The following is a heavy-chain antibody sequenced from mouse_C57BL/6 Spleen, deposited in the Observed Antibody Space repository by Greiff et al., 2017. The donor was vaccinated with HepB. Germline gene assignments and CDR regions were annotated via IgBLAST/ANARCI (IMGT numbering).Heavy chain of an antibody. CDR1: GYSITSGYY. V-gene: IGHV3-6*01. D-gene: IGHD1-1*01. J-gene: IGHJ1*03. Sequence: EVQLQQSGPGLVKPSQSLSLTCSVPGYSITSGYYWNWIRQFPGNKLEWMGYISYDGSNNYNPSLKNRISITRDTSKNQFFLKLNSVTTGDTATYYCALGIYGSSYDWYFDVWGTGTTVTVSS. CDR2: ISYDGSN. CDR3: ALGIYGSSYDWYFDV.